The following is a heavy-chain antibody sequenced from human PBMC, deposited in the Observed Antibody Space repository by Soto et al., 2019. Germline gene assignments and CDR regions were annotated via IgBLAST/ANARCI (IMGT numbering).Heavy chain of an antibody. V-gene: IGHV5-51*01. CDR3: ARPQGFVAY. CDR1: GDSFTAYW. J-gene: IGHJ4*02. Sequence: EVQLMQSGVEMKKPGESLKISCKASGDSFTAYWIAWVRQMPGKGLEWVGIIYPGDSETRYSPSFQGQVTISADKSSRTAYLQWSSLKASDTAMYYCARPQGFVAYWGQGTLVTVSS. CDR2: IYPGDSET. D-gene: IGHD3-10*01.